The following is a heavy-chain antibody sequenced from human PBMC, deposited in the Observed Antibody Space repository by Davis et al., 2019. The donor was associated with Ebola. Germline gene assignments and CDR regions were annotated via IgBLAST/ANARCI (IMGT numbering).Heavy chain of an antibody. V-gene: IGHV3-11*04. CDR3: ASGRYDYILRF. CDR1: GFTFSDYY. J-gene: IGHJ4*02. CDR2: ISSDGSII. Sequence: PGGSLRLSCAASGFTFSDYYMSWIRQAPGKGLEWVSYISSDGSIIDYADSVKGRFTVSRDNAKKSLYLQMNSLRAEDTAVYYCASGRYDYILRFWGQGTRVTVSS. D-gene: IGHD3-16*01.